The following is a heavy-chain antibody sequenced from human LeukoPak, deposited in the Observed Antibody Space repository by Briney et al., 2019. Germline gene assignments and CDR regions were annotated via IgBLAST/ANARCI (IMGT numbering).Heavy chain of an antibody. J-gene: IGHJ4*02. V-gene: IGHV3-48*04. Sequence: GGSLRLSCAASGFTFSSYSMNWVRQAPGKGLECVSYISSSSSTIYYADSVKGRFTISRDNAKNSLYLQMNSLRAEDTAVYYCARAPSGFLEWVSDYYFDYWGQGTLVTVSS. CDR2: ISSSSSTI. CDR3: ARAPSGFLEWVSDYYFDY. CDR1: GFTFSSYS. D-gene: IGHD3-3*01.